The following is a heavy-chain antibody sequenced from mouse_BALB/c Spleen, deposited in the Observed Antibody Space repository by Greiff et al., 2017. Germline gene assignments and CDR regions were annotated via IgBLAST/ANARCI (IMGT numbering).Heavy chain of an antibody. D-gene: IGHD1-1*01. V-gene: IGHV1S34*01. CDR3: ASYYYGSSGTWFAY. CDR2: ISCYNGAT. CDR1: GYSFTGYY. J-gene: IGHJ3*01. Sequence: LVKTGASVKISCKASGYSFTGYYMHWVKQSHGKSLEWIGYISCYNGATSYNQKFKGKATFTVDTSSSTAYMQFNSLTSEDSAVYYCASYYYGSSGTWFAYWGQGTLVTVSA.